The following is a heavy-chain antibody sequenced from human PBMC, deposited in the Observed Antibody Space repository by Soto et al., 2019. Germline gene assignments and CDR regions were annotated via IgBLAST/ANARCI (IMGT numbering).Heavy chain of an antibody. V-gene: IGHV6-1*01. D-gene: IGHD1-26*01. CDR2: TYYRSKWYY. CDR1: GDSVSSNSAG. Sequence: SQTLSLTCAITGDSVSSNSAGWSWVRQSPSRGLEWLGKTYYRSKWYYEYAVSVRGRITINPDTSKNQYSLQLNSVTPEDTAVYFCARGEQYSGRIFDYWGQGTLVTVSS. CDR3: ARGEQYSGRIFDY. J-gene: IGHJ4*01.